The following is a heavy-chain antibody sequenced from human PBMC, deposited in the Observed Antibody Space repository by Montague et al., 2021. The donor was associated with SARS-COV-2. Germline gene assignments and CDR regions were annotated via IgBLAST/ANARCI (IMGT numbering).Heavy chain of an antibody. V-gene: IGHV4-4*07. CDR1: GVSITSYY. J-gene: IGHJ4*02. Sequence: SETLSLTCSISGVSITSYYWSWVRQLAGKGLEWIGHIYASGSTNXSPSLKSRVRLSIDNPKNQFSLKLESLTAADTAVYYCVRDGGNWYYFDYWGQGALVTVSS. CDR2: IYASGST. D-gene: IGHD3-16*01. CDR3: VRDGGNWYYFDY.